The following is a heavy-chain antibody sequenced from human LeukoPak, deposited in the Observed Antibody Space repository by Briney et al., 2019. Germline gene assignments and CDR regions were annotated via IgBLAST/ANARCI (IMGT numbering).Heavy chain of an antibody. V-gene: IGHV3-23*01. CDR1: GFTFSSYA. CDR2: ISGSGGST. CDR3: AKDRFVWAPSADDGFVDY. D-gene: IGHD2-8*01. Sequence: PGGSLRLSCAASGFTFSSYAMSWVRQAPGKGLEWVSAISGSGGSTYYVDSVKGRFTISRDNSKNTLYLQMNSLRAEDTAVYYCAKDRFVWAPSADDGFVDYWGQGTLVTVSS. J-gene: IGHJ4*02.